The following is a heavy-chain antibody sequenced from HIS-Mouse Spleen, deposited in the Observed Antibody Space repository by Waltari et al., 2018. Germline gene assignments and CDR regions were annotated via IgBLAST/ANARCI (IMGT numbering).Heavy chain of an antibody. J-gene: IGHJ4*02. Sequence: QLQMQESGPGLVKPSETLSLTCTVSGGSISSSSYYWGWIRQPPGKGLEWIGSIYYSGSTYYNPSLKSRVTISVDTSKNQFSLKLSSVTAADTAVYYCARAPPGYCTNGVCYYFDYWGQGTLVTVSS. CDR2: IYYSGST. V-gene: IGHV4-39*07. D-gene: IGHD2-8*01. CDR3: ARAPPGYCTNGVCYYFDY. CDR1: GGSISSSSYY.